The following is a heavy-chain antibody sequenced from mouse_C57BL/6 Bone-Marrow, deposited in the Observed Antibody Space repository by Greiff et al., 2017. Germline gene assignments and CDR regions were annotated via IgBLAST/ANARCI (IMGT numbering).Heavy chain of an antibody. V-gene: IGHV5-6*02. CDR1: GFTFSSYG. J-gene: IGHJ2*01. D-gene: IGHD4-1*01. CDR2: ISSGGSYT. Sequence: DVKLQESGGDLVKPGGSLKLSCAASGFTFSSYGMSWVRQTPDKRLEWVATISSGGSYTYYPDSVKGRFTISRDNAKNTLYLQMSSLKSEDTAMYYCARRDGTYFDYWGQGTTLTVSS. CDR3: ARRDGTYFDY.